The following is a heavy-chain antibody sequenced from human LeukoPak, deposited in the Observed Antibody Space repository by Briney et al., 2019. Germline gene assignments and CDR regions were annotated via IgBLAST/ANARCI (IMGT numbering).Heavy chain of an antibody. J-gene: IGHJ4*02. D-gene: IGHD3-22*01. CDR1: GFTFSSYW. V-gene: IGHV3-74*01. Sequence: PGGSLRLSCAASGFTFSSYWMHWVRQAPGKGLVWVSRINSDGSSTSYADSVKGRFTISRDNAKNTLYLQTNSLRAEDTAVYYCARVEEDYYDSSGYGHYFDYWGQGTLVTVSS. CDR3: ARVEEDYYDSSGYGHYFDY. CDR2: INSDGSST.